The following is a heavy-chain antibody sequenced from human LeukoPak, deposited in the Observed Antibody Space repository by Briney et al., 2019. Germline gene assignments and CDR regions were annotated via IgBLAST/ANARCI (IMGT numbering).Heavy chain of an antibody. J-gene: IGHJ4*02. CDR2: TYYRSKWYN. CDR1: GDSVSSNSAA. Sequence: SQTLSLTCAISGDSVSSNSAARNWIRQSPSRGLEWLGRTYYRSKWYNDYAVSVQSRATINPDTSKNQFSLQLNSVIPEDSALYYCVREGGYPHNFDYWGQGTLVTVSS. D-gene: IGHD6-19*01. V-gene: IGHV6-1*01. CDR3: VREGGYPHNFDY.